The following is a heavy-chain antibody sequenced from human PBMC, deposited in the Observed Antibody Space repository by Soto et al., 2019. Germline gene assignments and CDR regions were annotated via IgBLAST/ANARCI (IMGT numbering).Heavy chain of an antibody. J-gene: IGHJ6*03. CDR1: GGTFSSYT. CDR2: IIPILGIA. V-gene: IGHV1-69*08. D-gene: IGHD5-18*01. CDR3: AREATAMVRGSYYYYMDV. Sequence: QVRLVQSGAEVKKPGSSVKVSCKACGGTFSSYTISWVRQAPGQGLEWMGRIIPILGIANYAQKFQGRVTITADKSTSTAYMELSSLRSEDTAVYYCAREATAMVRGSYYYYMDVWGKGTTVTVSS.